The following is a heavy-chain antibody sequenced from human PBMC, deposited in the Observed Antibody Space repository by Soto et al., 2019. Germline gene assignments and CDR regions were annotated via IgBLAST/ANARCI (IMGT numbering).Heavy chain of an antibody. CDR3: ARGRGYSYGLDP. D-gene: IGHD5-18*01. CDR1: GDSISSNNNY. J-gene: IGHJ5*02. V-gene: IGHV4-30-4*01. Sequence: LSLTCTVSGDSISSNNNYWSWIRQPPGEGLEWIGFISYSGTTSYSPSLKSRVAISLDTSKNQFSLSLSSVTAADTAVYYCARGRGYSYGLDPWGQGTLVTVS. CDR2: ISYSGTT.